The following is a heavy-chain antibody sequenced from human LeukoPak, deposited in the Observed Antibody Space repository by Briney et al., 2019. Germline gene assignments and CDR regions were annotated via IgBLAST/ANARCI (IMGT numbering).Heavy chain of an antibody. D-gene: IGHD2-8*02. CDR3: AKLLVVLNFYYYYMDV. V-gene: IGHV3-23*01. J-gene: IGHJ6*03. Sequence: GGSLRLSCAASGFTFRSYAMSWVRQAPGKGLEWVSAISGSGSRTYYADSVKGRFTISRDNSKNTLYLQVNNLSAEDTAVYYCAKLLVVLNFYYYYMDVWGKGTTVTVSS. CDR1: GFTFRSYA. CDR2: ISGSGSRT.